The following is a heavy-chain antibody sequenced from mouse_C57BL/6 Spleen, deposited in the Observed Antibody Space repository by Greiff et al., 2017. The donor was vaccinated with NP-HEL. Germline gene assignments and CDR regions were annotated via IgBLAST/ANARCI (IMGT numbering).Heavy chain of an antibody. Sequence: VKLQESGPGLVQPSQSLSITCTVSGFSLTSYGVHWVRQSPGKGLEWLGVIWSGGSTDYNAAFISRLSISKDNSKSQVFFKMNSLQADDTAIYYCARANYGSSGFDYWGQGTTLTVSS. CDR2: IWSGGST. CDR1: GFSLTSYG. V-gene: IGHV2-2*01. J-gene: IGHJ2*01. D-gene: IGHD1-1*01. CDR3: ARANYGSSGFDY.